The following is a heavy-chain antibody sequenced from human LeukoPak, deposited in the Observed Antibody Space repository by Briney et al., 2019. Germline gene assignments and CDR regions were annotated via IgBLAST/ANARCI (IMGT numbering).Heavy chain of an antibody. J-gene: IGHJ4*02. CDR1: GGSFSGYY. V-gene: IGHV4-34*01. D-gene: IGHD3-3*01. CDR3: ARHGASVVIKPYYFDY. Sequence: SETLSLTCAVYGGSFSGYYWSWIRQPPGKGLEWIGEINHSGSTNYNPSLKSRVTISVDTSKNQFSLKLSSVTAADTAVYYCARHGASVVIKPYYFDYWGQGTLVTVSS. CDR2: INHSGST.